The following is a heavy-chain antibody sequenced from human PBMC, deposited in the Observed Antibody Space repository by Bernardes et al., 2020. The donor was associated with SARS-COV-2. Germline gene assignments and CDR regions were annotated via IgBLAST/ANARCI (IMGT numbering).Heavy chain of an antibody. V-gene: IGHV4-4*02. D-gene: IGHD2-2*01. CDR1: GGSISSDNW. Sequence: SETLSLTCAVSGGSISSDNWWTCVPQPPGKGLEWIGEIFHSGSTNYNPSLKSRVTISLDKSKNQFSLRLSSVTAADTAVYYCTNLGFCRGTNCYRVYCVRGTPGTVSS. J-gene: IGHJ4*02. CDR2: IFHSGST. CDR3: TNLGFCRGTNCYRVY.